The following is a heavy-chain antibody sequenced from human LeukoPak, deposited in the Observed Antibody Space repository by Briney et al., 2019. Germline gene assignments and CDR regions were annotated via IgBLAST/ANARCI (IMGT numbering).Heavy chain of an antibody. V-gene: IGHV5-51*01. CDR3: ARRGDSPSEYMDV. J-gene: IGHJ6*03. CDR1: GYGFTSYW. Sequence: GESLKISFKGSGYGFTSYWIGWVRPMPGKGVEWMGMIYSGDSDTRYSPSFQGQVTISADKSISTAYLQWSSLKASDTAMYYCARRGDSPSEYMDVWGKGTTVTVSS. D-gene: IGHD2-21*02. CDR2: IYSGDSDT.